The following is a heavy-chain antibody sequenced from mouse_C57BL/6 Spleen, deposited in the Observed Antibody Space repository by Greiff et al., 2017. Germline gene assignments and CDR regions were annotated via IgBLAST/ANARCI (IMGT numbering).Heavy chain of an antibody. CDR2: ISSGSSTN. CDR3: ARAFDV. Sequence: EVMLVESGGGLVKPGGSLKLSCAASGFTFSDYGMHWVRQAPEKGLEWVAYISSGSSTNYYADTVKGRFTIYRDNAKNTLFLQMTSLRSEDTAMYYCARAFDVWGTGTTVTVSS. V-gene: IGHV5-17*01. J-gene: IGHJ1*03. CDR1: GFTFSDYG.